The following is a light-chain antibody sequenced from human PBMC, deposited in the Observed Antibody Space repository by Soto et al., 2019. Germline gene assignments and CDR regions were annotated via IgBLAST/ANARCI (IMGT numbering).Light chain of an antibody. CDR1: SSNIGSNY. CDR2: TND. Sequence: QSVLTQPPSASGTPGQRVTISCSGSSSNIGSNYVYWYQQLPGTAPKLLIYTNDQRPSGVPDGFSGSKSGTSASLAISGLRSEDDADYYCAAWDDSLRGWVFGGGTKLTVL. J-gene: IGLJ3*02. V-gene: IGLV1-47*02. CDR3: AAWDDSLRGWV.